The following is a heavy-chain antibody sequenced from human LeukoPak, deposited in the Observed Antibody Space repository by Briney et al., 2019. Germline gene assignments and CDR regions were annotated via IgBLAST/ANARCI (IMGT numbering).Heavy chain of an antibody. J-gene: IGHJ5*02. V-gene: IGHV1-2*02. D-gene: IGHD2-15*01. CDR1: GYTFTGYY. CDR3: ARDGRLRYCSGGSCYEQYNWFDP. CDR2: INPNSGGT. Sequence: SVKVSCKASGYTFTGYYMHWVRQAPGQGLEWMGWINPNSGGTNYAQKFQGRVTMTRDTSISTAYMELSRLRSDDTAVYYCARDGRLRYCSGGSCYEQYNWFDPWGQGTLVTVSS.